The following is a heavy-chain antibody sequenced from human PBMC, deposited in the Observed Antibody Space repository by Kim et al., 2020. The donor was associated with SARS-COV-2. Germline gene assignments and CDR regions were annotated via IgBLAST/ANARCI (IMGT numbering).Heavy chain of an antibody. Sequence: ASVKVSCKASGYTFTDYTIHWVRQAPGQGLEWLGRITPYNGDTNFAQRFQDGVTVTRDTSISTAYMELSRLRSDDTAVYYCARGHYYAFEYWGQGNLVTVSS. CDR3: ARGHYYAFEY. J-gene: IGHJ4*02. CDR1: GYTFTDYT. D-gene: IGHD3-10*01. CDR2: ITPYNGDT. V-gene: IGHV1-2*06.